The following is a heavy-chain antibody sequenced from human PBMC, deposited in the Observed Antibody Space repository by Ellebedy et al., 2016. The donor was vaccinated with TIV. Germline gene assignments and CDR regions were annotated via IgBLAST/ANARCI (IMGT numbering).Heavy chain of an antibody. J-gene: IGHJ4*02. CDR2: ISAYNGNT. CDR3: ARDREYYGSGSYPFDY. CDR1: GYTFTSSG. V-gene: IGHV1-18*01. D-gene: IGHD3-10*01. Sequence: AASVKVSCKASGYTFTSSGISWVRQAPGQGLEWMGWISAYNGNTNYAQKLQGRVTMTTDTSTSTAYMELRSLRSDDTAMYYCARDREYYGSGSYPFDYWGQGTLVTVSS.